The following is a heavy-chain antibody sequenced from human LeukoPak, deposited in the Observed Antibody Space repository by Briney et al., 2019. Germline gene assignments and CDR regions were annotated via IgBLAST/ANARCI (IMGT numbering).Heavy chain of an antibody. Sequence: SETLSLTCSVSGDSITGYYWGWIRQPPGKGLEWIGNIYYTGNTYYNSSLKSRVTISVDTSKNQFSLKLSSVTAADTAVYYCARGRYSSSWYLYFQHWGQGTLVTASS. D-gene: IGHD6-13*01. V-gene: IGHV4-39*07. J-gene: IGHJ1*01. CDR1: GDSITGYY. CDR3: ARGRYSSSWYLYFQH. CDR2: IYYTGNT.